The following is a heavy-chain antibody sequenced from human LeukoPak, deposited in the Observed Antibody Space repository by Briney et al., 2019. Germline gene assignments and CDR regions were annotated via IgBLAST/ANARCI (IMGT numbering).Heavy chain of an antibody. CDR3: AKDPRMTTVTHFDY. Sequence: GSLRLSCAASGFTFSSYAMSWVRQAPGKGLEWVSAISGSGGTTYYADSVKGRFTISRDNSKNTLYLQMNSLRAEDTAVYYCAKDPRMTTVTHFDYWGQGTLVTVSS. CDR1: GFTFSSYA. CDR2: ISGSGGTT. V-gene: IGHV3-23*01. J-gene: IGHJ4*02. D-gene: IGHD4-17*01.